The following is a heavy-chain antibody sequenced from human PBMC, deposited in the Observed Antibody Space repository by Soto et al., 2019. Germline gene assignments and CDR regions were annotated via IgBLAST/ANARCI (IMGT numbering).Heavy chain of an antibody. CDR1: GDTFSFYS. J-gene: IGHJ4*02. CDR3: ATSYGSGYRAFDY. Sequence: QVQLVQSGAEVKRPGSSVKVSCKASGDTFSFYSINWVRQAPGLGLEWMGRVNPILSMSNYAQRFQGRVTMTADKSTSTAYMELSGLRSEDTAMYYCATSYGSGYRAFDYWGLGALVTVSS. V-gene: IGHV1-69*04. D-gene: IGHD3-10*01. CDR2: VNPILSMS.